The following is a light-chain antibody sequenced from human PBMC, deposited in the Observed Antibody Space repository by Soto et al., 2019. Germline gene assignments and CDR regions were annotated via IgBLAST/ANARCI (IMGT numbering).Light chain of an antibody. V-gene: IGLV2-14*01. J-gene: IGLJ2*01. CDR2: EVS. Sequence: QSALTQPASVSGSPGQSITISCTGSSGDVGGYNYVSWYQQHPGKAPKLMIYEVSNRPSGISNRFSGSKSGNTASLTLSGLQAEDEADYYCSSYTSSSTLVFGGGTKLTVL. CDR1: SGDVGGYNY. CDR3: SSYTSSSTLV.